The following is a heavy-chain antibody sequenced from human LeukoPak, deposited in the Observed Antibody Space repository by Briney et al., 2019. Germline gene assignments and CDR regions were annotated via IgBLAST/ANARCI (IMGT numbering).Heavy chain of an antibody. J-gene: IGHJ4*02. D-gene: IGHD5-24*01. CDR3: AKGRDGYNYRFDY. Sequence: GGSLRLSCAASGFTFSSYGMHWVRQAPGKGLEWVAFIRYDGSNEYYTDSVKGRLTISRDNSKNTLYLQMNSLRAEDTAVYYCAKGRDGYNYRFDYWGQGTLVTVSS. CDR1: GFTFSSYG. V-gene: IGHV3-30*02. CDR2: IRYDGSNE.